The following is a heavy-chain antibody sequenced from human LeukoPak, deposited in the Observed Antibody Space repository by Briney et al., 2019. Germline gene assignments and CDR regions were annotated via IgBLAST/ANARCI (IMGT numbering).Heavy chain of an antibody. V-gene: IGHV1-2*02. CDR1: GHTFTGYY. Sequence: ASVKVSCKASGHTFTGYYMHWVRQAPGQGLEWMGWINPNSGGTYYAQKFRGRVSMTRDTSISTAYMELSSLRSDDTAVYYCYYRVSSGYLTWGQGTLVAVSS. J-gene: IGHJ4*02. CDR3: YYRVSSGYLT. D-gene: IGHD3-22*01. CDR2: INPNSGGT.